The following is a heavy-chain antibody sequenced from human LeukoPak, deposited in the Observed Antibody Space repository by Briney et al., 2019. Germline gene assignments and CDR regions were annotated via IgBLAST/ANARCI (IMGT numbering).Heavy chain of an antibody. V-gene: IGHV3-30*02. J-gene: IGHJ4*02. CDR2: IRYDGSNK. Sequence: GGSLRLSCAASGFTFSSYGMHWVRQAPGKGLEWVAFIRYDGSNKYYANSVKGRFTISRDNSKNTLYLQMNSLRAEDTAVYYCAKGGNYDFWSGYRDPLDYWGQGTLVTVSS. CDR3: AKGGNYDFWSGYRDPLDY. D-gene: IGHD3-3*01. CDR1: GFTFSSYG.